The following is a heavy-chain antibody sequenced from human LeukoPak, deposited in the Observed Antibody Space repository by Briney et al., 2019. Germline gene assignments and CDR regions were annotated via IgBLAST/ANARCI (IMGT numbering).Heavy chain of an antibody. V-gene: IGHV1-69*13. Sequence: SVKVSCKASGYSFTSYGITWVRQAPGQGLEWMGGIIPIFGTANYAQKFQGRVTITADESTSTAYMELSSLRSEDTAVYYCARDGHDILTGSHSDYFDYWGQGTLVTVSS. CDR2: IIPIFGTA. D-gene: IGHD3-9*01. J-gene: IGHJ4*02. CDR3: ARDGHDILTGSHSDYFDY. CDR1: GYSFTSYG.